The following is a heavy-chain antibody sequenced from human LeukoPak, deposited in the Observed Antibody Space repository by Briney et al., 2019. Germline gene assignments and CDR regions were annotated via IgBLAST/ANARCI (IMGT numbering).Heavy chain of an antibody. CDR1: GYSFTGYY. Sequence: ASVKVSCKASGYSFTGYYMHWVRQAPGQGLEWMGRTNPNSGGTNYAQKFQGRVTMTRDTSISTAYMELSRLRSDDTAVYYCARVTSRIAVAGPTTFQHWGQGTLVTVSS. V-gene: IGHV1-2*06. J-gene: IGHJ1*01. D-gene: IGHD6-19*01. CDR2: TNPNSGGT. CDR3: ARVTSRIAVAGPTTFQH.